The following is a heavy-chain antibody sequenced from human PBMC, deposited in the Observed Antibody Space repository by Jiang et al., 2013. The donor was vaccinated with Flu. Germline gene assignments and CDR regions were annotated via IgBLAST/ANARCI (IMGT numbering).Heavy chain of an antibody. CDR1: GYSISSGYY. Sequence: GPGLVKPSETLSLTCTVSGYSISSGYYWGWIRQPPGKGLEWIGSIYHSGSTYYNPSLKSRVTISVDTSKNQFSLKLISVTAADTAVYYCVRVKLGQIKLDPGVYGGYYHNGMDVWGQGTTVIVSS. J-gene: IGHJ6*02. CDR2: IYHSGST. V-gene: IGHV4-38-2*02. CDR3: VRVKLGQIKLDPGVYGGYYHNGMDV. D-gene: IGHD3-10*01.